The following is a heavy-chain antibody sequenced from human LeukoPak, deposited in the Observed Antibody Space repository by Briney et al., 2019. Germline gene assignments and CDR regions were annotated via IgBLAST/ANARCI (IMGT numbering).Heavy chain of an antibody. J-gene: IGHJ6*02. V-gene: IGHV3-48*01. CDR3: ARDLLMTTVTTRAGIHYYYYGMDV. CDR1: GFTFSSYS. Sequence: PGGSLRLSCAASGFTFSSYSMNWVRQAPGKGLEWVSYISSSSSTIYYADSVKGRFTISRDNAKNSLYLQMNSLRAEDTAVYYCARDLLMTTVTTRAGIHYYYYGMDVWGQGTTVTVSS. CDR2: ISSSSSTI. D-gene: IGHD4-17*01.